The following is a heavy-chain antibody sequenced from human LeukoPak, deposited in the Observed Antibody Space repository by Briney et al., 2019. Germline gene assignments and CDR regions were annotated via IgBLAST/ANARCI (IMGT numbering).Heavy chain of an antibody. CDR1: GYTFTGYY. J-gene: IGHJ5*02. D-gene: IGHD3-10*01. Sequence: ASVKVSCKASGYTFTGYYMHWVRQAPGQGLEWMGRINPNSGGTNYAQKFQGRVTMTRDTSISTAYMELSRLRSDDTAVYYCARELHLGITIVRGVIVPRFDPWGQGTLVTVSS. CDR2: INPNSGGT. V-gene: IGHV1-2*06. CDR3: ARELHLGITIVRGVIVPRFDP.